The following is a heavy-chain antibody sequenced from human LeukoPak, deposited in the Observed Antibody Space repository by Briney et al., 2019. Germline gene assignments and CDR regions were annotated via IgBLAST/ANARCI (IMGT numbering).Heavy chain of an antibody. CDR2: IYSGGST. V-gene: IGHV3-53*01. J-gene: IGHJ4*02. D-gene: IGHD3-3*01. Sequence: GGSLTLSCEVSGFPVRSRYMTWVRQAPGKGLECVSVIYSGGSTYYMDSVRGRFTISRDISNSTMYLEMNDLRVEDTAMYYCASLEGGPTDGRWGQGTLVTVSS. CDR1: GFPVRSRY. CDR3: ASLEGGPTDGR.